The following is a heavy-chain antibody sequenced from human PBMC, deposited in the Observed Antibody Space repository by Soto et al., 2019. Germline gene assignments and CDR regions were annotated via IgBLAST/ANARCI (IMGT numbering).Heavy chain of an antibody. J-gene: IGHJ6*03. CDR3: ARGITIFGVVTPGDYYYYMDV. Sequence: GASVKVSCKASGYTFTSYDINWVRQATGQGPEWMGWMNPNSGNTGYAQKFQGRVTMTRNTSISTAYMELSSLRSEDTAVYYCARGITIFGVVTPGDYYYYMDVWGQGTTVTVSS. CDR1: GYTFTSYD. CDR2: MNPNSGNT. D-gene: IGHD3-3*01. V-gene: IGHV1-8*01.